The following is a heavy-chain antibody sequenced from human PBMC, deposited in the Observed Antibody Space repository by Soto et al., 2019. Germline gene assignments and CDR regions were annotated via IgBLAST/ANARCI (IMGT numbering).Heavy chain of an antibody. CDR1: GFTVSSNY. V-gene: IGHV3-66*01. J-gene: IGHJ6*02. Sequence: GGSLRLSCAASGFTVSSNYMSWVRQAPGKGLEWVSVIYSGGSTYYADSVKGRFTISRDNSKNTLYLQMNSLRAEDTAVYYCARDFGGNGLYYYYGMDVWGQGTTVTVSS. D-gene: IGHD2-15*01. CDR2: IYSGGST. CDR3: ARDFGGNGLYYYYGMDV.